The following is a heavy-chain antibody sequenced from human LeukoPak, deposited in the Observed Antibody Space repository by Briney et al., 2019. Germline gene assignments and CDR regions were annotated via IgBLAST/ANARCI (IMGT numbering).Heavy chain of an antibody. D-gene: IGHD6-19*01. J-gene: IGHJ3*02. V-gene: IGHV4-4*07. CDR3: ARDHRSYSSGWSDAFDI. Sequence: PSETLSLTCTVSGGSISSYYWSWIRQPAGKGLEWIGRIYTSGSTNYNPSLKSRVIMSVDTSKNQFSLKLSSVTAVDTAVYYCARDHRSYSSGWSDAFDIWGQGTMVTVSS. CDR1: GGSISSYY. CDR2: IYTSGST.